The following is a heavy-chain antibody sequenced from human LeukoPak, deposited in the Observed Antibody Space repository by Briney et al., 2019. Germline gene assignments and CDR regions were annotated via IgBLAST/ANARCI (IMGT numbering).Heavy chain of an antibody. CDR1: GFTFSDAW. Sequence: GGSLRLSCAASGFTFSDAWMSWVRQAPGQGLEWVGHVRSETDGATTDYAAPVKGRFTISRDDSKNALYLQMNSLKTEDTAVYYCTTAAFHWGQGTLVTVSS. D-gene: IGHD6-25*01. CDR2: VRSETDGATT. CDR3: TTAAFH. V-gene: IGHV3-15*01. J-gene: IGHJ1*01.